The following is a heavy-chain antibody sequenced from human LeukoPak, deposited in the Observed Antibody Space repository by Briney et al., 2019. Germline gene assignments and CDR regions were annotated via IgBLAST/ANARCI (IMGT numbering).Heavy chain of an antibody. CDR1: GGSISSSNW. CDR3: ARGAEITIFGVVPYYFDY. CDR2: IYHSGST. Sequence: PSETLSLTCAVSGGSISSSNWWSWVRQPPGKGLEWIGEIYHSGSTNYNPSLKSRVTISVDKSKNQFSLKLSSVTAADTAVYYCARGAEITIFGVVPYYFDYWGQGILVTVSS. D-gene: IGHD3-3*01. V-gene: IGHV4-4*02. J-gene: IGHJ4*02.